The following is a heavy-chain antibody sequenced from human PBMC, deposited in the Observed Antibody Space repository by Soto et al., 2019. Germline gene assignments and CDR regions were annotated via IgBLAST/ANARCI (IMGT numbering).Heavy chain of an antibody. Sequence: PGGSLRLSCAASGFTFSSYAMSWVRQAPGKGLEWVSAISGSGGSTYYADSVKGRFTISRDNSKNTLYLQMNSLRAEDTAVYYCTTDWYYAIQYWGQGVLVTVSS. D-gene: IGHD2-21*01. CDR1: GFTFSSYA. J-gene: IGHJ4*02. CDR2: ISGSGGST. V-gene: IGHV3-23*01. CDR3: TTDWYYAIQY.